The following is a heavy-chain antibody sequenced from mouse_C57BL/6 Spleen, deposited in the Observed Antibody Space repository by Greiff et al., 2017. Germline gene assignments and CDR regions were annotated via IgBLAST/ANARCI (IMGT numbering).Heavy chain of an antibody. CDR3: ARGTAQARWFAY. V-gene: IGHV5-6*01. J-gene: IGHJ3*01. D-gene: IGHD3-2*02. CDR2: ISSGGSYT. CDR1: GFTFSSYG. Sequence: EVKLVESGGDLVKPGGSLKLSCAASGFTFSSYGMSWVRQTPDKRLEWVATISSGGSYTYYPDSVKGRFTISRDNAKNTLYLQMSSLKSEDTAMYYCARGTAQARWFAYWGQGTLVTVSA.